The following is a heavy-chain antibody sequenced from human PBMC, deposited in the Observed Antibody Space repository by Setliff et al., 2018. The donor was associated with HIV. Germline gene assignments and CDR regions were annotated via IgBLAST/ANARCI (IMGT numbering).Heavy chain of an antibody. Sequence: GESLKISCKGSGYIFTSYWIGWVRQMPGKGLEWMGIIYPGDSDTRYSPSFQGQVTISADKSISTAYLQWSSLKASDTAMYYCASGRKKNYDLFTGYYRILGVDFDYWGQGTLVTVSS. V-gene: IGHV5-51*01. J-gene: IGHJ4*02. CDR2: IYPGDSDT. CDR3: ASGRKKNYDLFTGYYRILGVDFDY. D-gene: IGHD3-9*01. CDR1: GYIFTSYW.